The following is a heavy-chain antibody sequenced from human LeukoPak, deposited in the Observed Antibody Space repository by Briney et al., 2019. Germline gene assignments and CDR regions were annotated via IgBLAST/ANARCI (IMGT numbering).Heavy chain of an antibody. D-gene: IGHD2-2*02. J-gene: IGHJ4*02. CDR1: GGSISSSSYY. V-gene: IGHV4-39*01. CDR2: IYYSGST. CDR3: ASSIPYTHFAY. Sequence: SETLSLTCTLSGGSISSSSYYWGWIRQPPGKGLVRIGSIYYSGSTYYNPSLKSRVTISVDTSKSQLSLKLSSVTAADTAVYYCASSIPYTHFAYWGQGTLVTVSS.